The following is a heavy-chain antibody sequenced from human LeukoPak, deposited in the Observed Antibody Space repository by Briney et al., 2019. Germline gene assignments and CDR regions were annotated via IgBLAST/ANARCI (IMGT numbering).Heavy chain of an antibody. D-gene: IGHD2-8*01. V-gene: IGHV4-34*01. CDR3: AQNGQSGFSFDP. J-gene: IGHJ5*02. CDR2: INHSGST. Sequence: SETLSLTCAVYGGSFSGYYWTWIRQPPGKGLEWIGEINHSGSTNYNPSLKSRVTISVDTSKNQFSLKLSSVTAADTAVYYCAQNGQSGFSFDPWGQGTLVTVSS. CDR1: GGSFSGYY.